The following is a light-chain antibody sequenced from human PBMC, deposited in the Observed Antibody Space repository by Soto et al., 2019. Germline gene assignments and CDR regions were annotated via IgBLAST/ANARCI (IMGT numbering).Light chain of an antibody. V-gene: IGKV3-11*01. CDR2: DAS. CDR3: QQRSNWHPLT. Sequence: IVLAQYTATLSLSQRARATLPCTASQSVSSYLAWYQKKPGQAPRLLIYDASNRATGIPARFSGSGSGTDFTLTISSLEPEDFAVYYCQQRSNWHPLTFAGGTKVDIK. CDR1: QSVSSY. J-gene: IGKJ4*02.